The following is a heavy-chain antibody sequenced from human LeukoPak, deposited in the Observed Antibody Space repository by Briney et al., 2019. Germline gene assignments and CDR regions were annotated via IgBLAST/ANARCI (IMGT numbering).Heavy chain of an antibody. Sequence: ASVKVSCKASGYTFTSYDINWVRQATGQGLEWMGWMNPNSGNTGYAQKFQGRVTITRNTSISTAYMELSSLRSEDTAVYYCARRKGRQRRTGTENYYYYYYMDVWGKGTTVTVSS. V-gene: IGHV1-8*03. CDR2: MNPNSGNT. J-gene: IGHJ6*03. CDR1: GYTFTSYD. CDR3: ARRKGRQRRTGTENYYYYYYMDV. D-gene: IGHD1-1*01.